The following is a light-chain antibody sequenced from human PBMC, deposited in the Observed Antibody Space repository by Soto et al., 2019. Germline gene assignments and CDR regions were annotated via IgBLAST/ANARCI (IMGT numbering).Light chain of an antibody. V-gene: IGLV2-14*03. CDR2: SVS. CDR3: SSSTRSSTYL. J-gene: IGLJ1*01. Sequence: QSALTQPASVSGSPGQSITISCNGTGSDVGAYSSVSWYQQHPGKAPKLIIYSVSYRSAGTPDRFTASKSDNTASLTISGLHTDDEVDYYCSSSTRSSTYLFGTGTKLTVL. CDR1: GSDVGAYSS.